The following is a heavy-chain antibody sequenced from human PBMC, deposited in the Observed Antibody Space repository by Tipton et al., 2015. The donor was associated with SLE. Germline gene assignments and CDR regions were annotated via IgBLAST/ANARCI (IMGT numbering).Heavy chain of an antibody. CDR3: ARGGYSSGWYGDYLLY. CDR2: ISSSGST. Sequence: TLSLTCTVSGDTLSDHYWSWVRMPTGTGLEWIGYISSSGSTKYSPSLKSRVTISLDTSKTQFSLKLRSVTAADTAIYYCARGGYSSGWYGDYLLYCGQATLVPVSS. D-gene: IGHD6-19*01. J-gene: IGHJ4*02. CDR1: GDTLSDHY. V-gene: IGHV4-59*11.